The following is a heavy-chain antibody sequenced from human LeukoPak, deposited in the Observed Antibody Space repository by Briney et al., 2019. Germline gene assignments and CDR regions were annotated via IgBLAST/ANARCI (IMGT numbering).Heavy chain of an antibody. J-gene: IGHJ4*02. CDR2: ISSRSSYI. CDR3: ARDIGDYNDSSGNDY. Sequence: PGGSLRLSCAASGFTFSSYSMNWVRQAPGKGLEWVSSISSRSSYIYYTDSVKGRFTIPRDNAKNSLYLQMNSLRAEDTAVYYCARDIGDYNDSSGNDYWGQGTLVTVSS. V-gene: IGHV3-21*01. D-gene: IGHD3-22*01. CDR1: GFTFSSYS.